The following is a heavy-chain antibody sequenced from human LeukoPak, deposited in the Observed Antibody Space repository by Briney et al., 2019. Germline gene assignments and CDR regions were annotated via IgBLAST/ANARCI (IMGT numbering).Heavy chain of an antibody. CDR1: GFTFSSYA. V-gene: IGHV3-23*01. CDR2: ISGSGGST. J-gene: IGHJ6*02. D-gene: IGHD2-2*02. CDR3: ARDGTVVVPAAIRDYYYYGMDV. Sequence: GGSLRLSCAASGFTFSSYAMSWVRQAPGKGLEWVSAISGSGGSTYYADSVKGRFTISRDNSKNTLYLQMNSLRAEDTAVYYCARDGTVVVPAAIRDYYYYGMDVWGQGTTVTVSS.